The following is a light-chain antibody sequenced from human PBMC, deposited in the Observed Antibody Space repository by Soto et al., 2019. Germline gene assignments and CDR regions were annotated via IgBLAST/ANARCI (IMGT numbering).Light chain of an antibody. Sequence: EIVLTQSPGTLSLSPGERATLSCRASQSVSSSYLAWYQQKPGQAPRLLIYGASSRATGIPDRFSGSGSGTDFTLTISRLEPEDFAAYYCQQYGSSPPYTFGQGTKADIK. CDR2: GAS. CDR1: QSVSSSY. CDR3: QQYGSSPPYT. J-gene: IGKJ2*01. V-gene: IGKV3-20*01.